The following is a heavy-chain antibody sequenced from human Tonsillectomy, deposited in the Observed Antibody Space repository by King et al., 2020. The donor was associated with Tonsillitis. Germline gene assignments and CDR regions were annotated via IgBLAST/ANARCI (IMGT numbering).Heavy chain of an antibody. V-gene: IGHV4-31*03. Sequence: QLQESGPGLVKPSQTLSLTCTVSGGSISCSVYYWSWSRQHPGKGLEWIGYIYYSGSTYYNPSLKSRVTISADTSKNQFSLNMSFVTAAVTAVYYCLGAIYGSESYTYYIDFWGQGTLVTVSS. CDR3: LGAIYGSESYTYYIDF. D-gene: IGHD3-10*01. CDR2: IYYSGST. CDR1: GGSISCSVYY. J-gene: IGHJ4*01.